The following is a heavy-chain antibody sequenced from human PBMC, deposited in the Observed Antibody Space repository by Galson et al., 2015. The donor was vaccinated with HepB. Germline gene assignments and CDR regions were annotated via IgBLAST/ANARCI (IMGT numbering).Heavy chain of an antibody. J-gene: IGHJ3*02. Sequence: SLRLSCAASGFTFSSHWMHWVRQAPGKGLVWVSRINSDGSSTSYADSVKGRFTISRDNAKNTLYLRMNSLRAEDTAVYYCARRAVARRGVAFDIWGQGTMVTVSS. CDR3: ARRAVARRGVAFDI. D-gene: IGHD6-19*01. CDR1: GFTFSSHW. V-gene: IGHV3-74*01. CDR2: INSDGSST.